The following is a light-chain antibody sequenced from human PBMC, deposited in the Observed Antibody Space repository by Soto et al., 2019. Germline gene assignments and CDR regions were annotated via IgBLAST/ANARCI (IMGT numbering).Light chain of an antibody. Sequence: DIQLTQSPSFLSASVGDRVTITCRASQGISSYLAWYQQKPGKAPKLLIYAASTLQSGVPSRFSGSGSGTEFTLTISSLQPEDFATYYGQQLKSYPLTFGPGTKVDIK. V-gene: IGKV1-9*01. J-gene: IGKJ3*01. CDR1: QGISSY. CDR3: QQLKSYPLT. CDR2: AAS.